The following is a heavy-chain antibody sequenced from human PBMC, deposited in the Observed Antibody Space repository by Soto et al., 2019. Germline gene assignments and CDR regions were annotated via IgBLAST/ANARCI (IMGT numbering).Heavy chain of an antibody. CDR2: IWYDGSNK. V-gene: IGHV3-33*01. CDR1: GFTFSSYG. CDR3: ARGVPPLGYCTNGVCYSFDY. J-gene: IGHJ4*02. Sequence: QVQLVESGGGVVQPGRSLRLSCAASGFTFSSYGMHWVRQAPGKGLEWVAVIWYDGSNKYYADSVKGRFTISRDNSKNTLYLQMNSLRAEDTAVYYCARGVPPLGYCTNGVCYSFDYWGQGTLVTVSS. D-gene: IGHD2-8*01.